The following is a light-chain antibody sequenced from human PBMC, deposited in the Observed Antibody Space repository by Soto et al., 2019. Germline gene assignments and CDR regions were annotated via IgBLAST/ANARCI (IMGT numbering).Light chain of an antibody. CDR1: QSVTSNY. Sequence: EIVLTQSPGTLSLSPGERATLSCGASQSVTSNYLAWYQQKPGQAPRLLIYGASRRATGVPDRFIGSGSGTDFTLTISSLEPEDFAVYYCHQRSNGPPWTFGQGTKVDIK. CDR3: HQRSNGPPWT. V-gene: IGKV3D-20*02. CDR2: GAS. J-gene: IGKJ1*01.